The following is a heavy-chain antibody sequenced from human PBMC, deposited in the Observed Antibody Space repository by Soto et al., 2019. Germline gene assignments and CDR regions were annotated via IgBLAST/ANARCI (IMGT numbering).Heavy chain of an antibody. J-gene: IGHJ4*02. CDR1: GFTFSSYW. D-gene: IGHD5-18*01. CDR2: INPDGSAT. CDR3: GRGGSDSPMAPGY. Sequence: GGSLRLSCAASGFTFSSYWMHWVRQAPGKGLVWVSRINPDGSATNYADSVKGRFTISRDNAKNTLYLQMNRLRAEDKAVFYCGRGGSDSPMAPGYWGQGTLVTVSS. V-gene: IGHV3-74*01.